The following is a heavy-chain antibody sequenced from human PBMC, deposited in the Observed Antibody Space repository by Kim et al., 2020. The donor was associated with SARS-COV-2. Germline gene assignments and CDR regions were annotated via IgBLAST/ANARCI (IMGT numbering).Heavy chain of an antibody. CDR3: ARGPLRGYSYESRPNGNDY. CDR2: INHSGST. J-gene: IGHJ4*02. Sequence: SETLSLTCAVYGGSFSGYYWSWIRQPPGKGLEWIGEINHSGSTNYNPSLKSRVTISVDTSKNQFSLKLSSVTAADTAVYYCARGPLRGYSYESRPNGNDYWGQGTLVTVSS. D-gene: IGHD5-18*01. CDR1: GGSFSGYY. V-gene: IGHV4-34*01.